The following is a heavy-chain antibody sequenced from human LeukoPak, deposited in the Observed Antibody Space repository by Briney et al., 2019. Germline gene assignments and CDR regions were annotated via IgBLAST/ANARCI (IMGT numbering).Heavy chain of an antibody. V-gene: IGHV3-30*18. Sequence: PGGSLRLSCAASGFTFSSYGMHWVRQAPGKGLEWVAVISYDGSNKYYADSVKGRFTISRDNSKNTLYLQMNGLRAEDTAVYYCAKDPDYYGSGSYSDYWGQGTLVTVSS. CDR1: GFTFSSYG. CDR2: ISYDGSNK. D-gene: IGHD3-10*01. CDR3: AKDPDYYGSGSYSDY. J-gene: IGHJ4*02.